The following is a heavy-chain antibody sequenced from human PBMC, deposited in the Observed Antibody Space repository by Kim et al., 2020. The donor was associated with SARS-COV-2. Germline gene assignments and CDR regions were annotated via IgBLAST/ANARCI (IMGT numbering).Heavy chain of an antibody. CDR3: ARDKAPLDV. V-gene: IGHV3-21*01. Sequence: YINYADSVKGRFTISRDNAKNSLYLQMNSLRAEDTAVYYCARDKAPLDVWGQGTTVTVSS. J-gene: IGHJ6*02. CDR2: YI.